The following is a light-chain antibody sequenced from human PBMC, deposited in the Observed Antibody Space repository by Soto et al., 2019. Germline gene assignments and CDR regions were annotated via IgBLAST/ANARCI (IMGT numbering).Light chain of an antibody. CDR1: RSDVGSYNY. CDR3: SSYAGSSGYV. J-gene: IGLJ1*01. V-gene: IGLV2-8*02. CDR2: AVS. Sequence: QSVLTQPPSASRSPGQSVTISCTGTRSDVGSYNYVSWYQQHPGKAPKAMIYAVSQRPSGVPDRFSGSKSGNTASLTVSGLQADDEADYFCSSYAGSSGYVFGTGTKVTVL.